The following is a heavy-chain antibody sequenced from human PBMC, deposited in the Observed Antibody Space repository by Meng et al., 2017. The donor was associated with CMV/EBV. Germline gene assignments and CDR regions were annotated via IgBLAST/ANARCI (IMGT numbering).Heavy chain of an antibody. CDR3: ARGGIAARRGMDV. Sequence: GESLKISCAASGFTFDDYGMSWVRQAPGKGLEWVSGINWNGGSTGYADSVKGRFTISRDNAKNSLYLQMNSLRAEDTALYYCARGGIAARRGMDVWGQGTLVTVSS. J-gene: IGHJ4*02. D-gene: IGHD6-6*01. V-gene: IGHV3-20*04. CDR2: INWNGGST. CDR1: GFTFDDYG.